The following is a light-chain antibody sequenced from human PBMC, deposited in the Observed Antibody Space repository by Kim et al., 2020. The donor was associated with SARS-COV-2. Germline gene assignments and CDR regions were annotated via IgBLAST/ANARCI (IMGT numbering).Light chain of an antibody. Sequence: PPGKRPPVSCRASQSIINNYLVWYQQEPGQAPRLLLYGASSRAPGIPARFSGSGSGTDFTLTISRLEPEDFAVYYCQQYGTSPRTFGQGTKVEIK. CDR2: GAS. CDR1: QSIINNY. J-gene: IGKJ1*01. CDR3: QQYGTSPRT. V-gene: IGKV3-20*01.